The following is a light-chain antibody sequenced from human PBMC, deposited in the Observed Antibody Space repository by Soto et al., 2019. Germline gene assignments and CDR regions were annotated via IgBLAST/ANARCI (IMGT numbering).Light chain of an antibody. J-gene: IGLJ1*01. CDR1: SSDVGGYNY. Sequence: TQPRSVSGAYGQSVAISCTETSSDVGGYNYVSWYQQHPGKAPKLMIYDVSKRPSGVPDRFSGSKSGNTASLTISGLQAEDEADYYCCSYAGSYTLGVFGTGTKVTVL. CDR3: CSYAGSYTLGV. V-gene: IGLV2-11*01. CDR2: DVS.